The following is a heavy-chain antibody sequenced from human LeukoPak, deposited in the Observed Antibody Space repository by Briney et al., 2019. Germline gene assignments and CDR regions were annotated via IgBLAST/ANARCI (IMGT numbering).Heavy chain of an antibody. D-gene: IGHD1-1*01. CDR1: GFTFSSYE. V-gene: IGHV3-48*03. Sequence: GGSLRLSCAASGFTFSSYEMNWVRQAPGRGLEWVSYINSGGSTLYYADSVKGRFTISRDNAKNSLYLQMNSLRAEDTAVYYCARIHNLGILAHFDYWGQGTLVTVSS. CDR2: INSGGSTL. CDR3: ARIHNLGILAHFDY. J-gene: IGHJ4*02.